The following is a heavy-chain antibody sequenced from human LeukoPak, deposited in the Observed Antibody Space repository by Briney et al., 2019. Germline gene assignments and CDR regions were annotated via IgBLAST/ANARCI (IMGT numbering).Heavy chain of an antibody. V-gene: IGHV4-39*01. CDR2: IYYSGST. CDR3: ARVGQGYYGSGSYYYLDY. Sequence: SETLSLTCTVSGGSISSSSYYWGWIRQPPGKGLEWIGSIYYSGSTYYNPSLKSRVTISVDTSKNQFSLKLSSVTAADTAVYYCARVGQGYYGSGSYYYLDYWGQGTLVTVSS. D-gene: IGHD3-10*01. J-gene: IGHJ4*02. CDR1: GGSISSSSYY.